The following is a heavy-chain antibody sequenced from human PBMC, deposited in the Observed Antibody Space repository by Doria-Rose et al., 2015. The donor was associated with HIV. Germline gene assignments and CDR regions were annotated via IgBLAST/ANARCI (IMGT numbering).Heavy chain of an antibody. CDR3: ARERQMSLNFDY. Sequence: GDSISSGGYYWSWLRQRPGKGLEWIGCIYYSGSTYYSPSLKSRLTMSVDTSKDQFSLQLSSVTAADTAIYFCARERQMSLNFDYWGQGTLVTVSS. CDR1: GDSISSGGYY. J-gene: IGHJ4*02. V-gene: IGHV4-31*02. D-gene: IGHD6-25*01. CDR2: IYYSGST.